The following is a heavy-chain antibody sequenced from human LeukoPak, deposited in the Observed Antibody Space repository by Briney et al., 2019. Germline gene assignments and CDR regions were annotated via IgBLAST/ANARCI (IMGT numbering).Heavy chain of an antibody. CDR1: GVSISSYY. V-gene: IGHV4-59*08. CDR2: IYYSGST. D-gene: IGHD2-15*01. J-gene: IGHJ4*02. Sequence: SETLSLTCTVSGVSISSYYWSWIRQPPGKGLEWMAYIYYSGSTNYNPSLKSRVTISVDTSKNQFSLKLSSVTAADTAVYYCARQTPAQYCSGGSCYFDYWGQGTLVTVSS. CDR3: ARQTPAQYCSGGSCYFDY.